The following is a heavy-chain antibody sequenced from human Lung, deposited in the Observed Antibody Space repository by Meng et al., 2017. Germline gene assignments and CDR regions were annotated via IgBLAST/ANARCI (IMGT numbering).Heavy chain of an antibody. J-gene: IGHJ4*02. CDR3: VGTIGYYYAMAY. CDR2: IYYSGST. CDR1: GVSISSGGYY. Sequence: QVQLQESGPGLGKPSQTLSLTCTVSGVSISSGGYYWSWIRQYPGKGLEWIGYIYYSGSTYYNPSLRTRVTISLDTSKNQFSLKLSSVTAADTAVYYCVGTIGYYYAMAYWGQGTLVTVSS. D-gene: IGHD3-22*01. V-gene: IGHV4-31*03.